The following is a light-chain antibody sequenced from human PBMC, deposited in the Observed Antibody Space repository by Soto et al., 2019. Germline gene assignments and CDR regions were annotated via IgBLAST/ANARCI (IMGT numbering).Light chain of an antibody. Sequence: IVLTQSPGTLSLSPGERATLSCRASQSVSSGYLAWYQQKPGQAPRLLIYGASSRATGIPDRFSGSGSGTDFPLTISRLEPEDFAVYYCHQYGSPPLTFGGGTKVEIK. V-gene: IGKV3-20*01. CDR2: GAS. CDR1: QSVSSGY. CDR3: HQYGSPPLT. J-gene: IGKJ4*02.